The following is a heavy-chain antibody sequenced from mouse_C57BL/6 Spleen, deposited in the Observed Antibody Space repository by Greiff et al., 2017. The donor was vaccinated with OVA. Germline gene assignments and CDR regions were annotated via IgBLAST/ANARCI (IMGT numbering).Heavy chain of an antibody. D-gene: IGHD2-3*01. V-gene: IGHV5-9-1*02. CDR1: GFTFSSYA. Sequence: EVQLQESGEGLVKPGGSLKLSCAASGFTFSSYAMSWVRQTPEKRLEWVAYISSGGDYIYYADTVKGRFTISRDNARNTLYLQMSSLKSEDTAMYYCTRDGYYVWYFDVWGTGTTVTVSS. CDR2: ISSGGDYI. CDR3: TRDGYYVWYFDV. J-gene: IGHJ1*03.